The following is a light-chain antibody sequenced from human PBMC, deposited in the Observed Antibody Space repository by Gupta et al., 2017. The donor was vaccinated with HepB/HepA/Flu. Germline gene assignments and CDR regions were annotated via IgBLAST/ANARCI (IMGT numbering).Light chain of an antibody. CDR2: KAS. CDR1: QSIGSW. CDR3: QHENVSSFI. J-gene: IGKJ3*01. V-gene: IGKV1-5*03. Sequence: DIQMTQSPSTLSASVGDRVTITCRASQSIGSWLAWYQQKPGKAPNLLISKASRVDSGVPSRFSGSGSETXFTLTIXSRQPDDFATYYCQHENVSSFIFGXGTKVDIK.